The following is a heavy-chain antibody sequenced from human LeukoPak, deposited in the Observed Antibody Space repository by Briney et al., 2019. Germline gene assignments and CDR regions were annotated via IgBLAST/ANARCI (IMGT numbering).Heavy chain of an antibody. V-gene: IGHV3-30*02. CDR2: IRYDGSNK. CDR1: GFTFSSYG. J-gene: IGHJ4*02. Sequence: PGGSLRLSCAASGFTFSSYGMHWVRQAPGKGLEWVAFIRYDGSNKYYADSVKGRFTISRDNSKNTLYLQMNSLRAEDTAVYYCAKDVDCSSTSCYGYIFDYWGQGTLVTVSS. CDR3: AKDVDCSSTSCYGYIFDY. D-gene: IGHD2-2*01.